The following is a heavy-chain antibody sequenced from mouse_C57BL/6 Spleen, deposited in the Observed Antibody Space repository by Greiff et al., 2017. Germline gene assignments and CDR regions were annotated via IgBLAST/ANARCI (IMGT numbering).Heavy chain of an antibody. CDR1: GFTFSDYG. V-gene: IGHV5-17*01. D-gene: IGHD2-2*01. Sequence: EVQLVESGGGLVKPGGSLKLSCAASGFTFSDYGMHWVRQAPEKGLEWVAYISSGSSTIYYADTVKGRFTISRDNAKNTLFLQMTSLTAEDTAMYYCATMVTTGYYAMDYWGQGTSVTVSS. CDR2: ISSGSSTI. CDR3: ATMVTTGYYAMDY. J-gene: IGHJ4*01.